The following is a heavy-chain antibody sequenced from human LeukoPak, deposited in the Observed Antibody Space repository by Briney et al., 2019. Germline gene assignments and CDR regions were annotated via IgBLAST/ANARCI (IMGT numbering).Heavy chain of an antibody. V-gene: IGHV4-4*09. D-gene: IGHD3-3*01. CDR1: GGSISSYY. J-gene: IGHJ6*03. CDR3: ARFQKRALKSGWSGRSTKYYYYYYMDV. CDR2: IYTSGST. Sequence: PSETLSLTCTVSGGSISSYYWSWIRQPPGKGLEWIGYIYTSGSTNYNSSLKSRVTISVDTSKNQFSLKLSSVTAADTAVYYCARFQKRALKSGWSGRSTKYYYYYYMDVWGKGTTVTVSS.